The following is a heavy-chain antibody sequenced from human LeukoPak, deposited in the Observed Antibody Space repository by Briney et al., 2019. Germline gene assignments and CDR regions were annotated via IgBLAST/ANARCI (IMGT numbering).Heavy chain of an antibody. CDR3: VRSPIVASGY. CDR1: GYTFSDSY. CDR2: ISPNNGDT. D-gene: IGHD5-12*01. V-gene: IGHV1-2*02. Sequence: ASVKDTRKPSGYTFSDSYIHWVRQAPGVGLQWMGWISPNNGDTNYAENFQGRVTMTRDTSIRTAYMELTRLTLNDTAVYYCVRSPIVASGYSGRRTLVTFSS. J-gene: IGHJ1*01.